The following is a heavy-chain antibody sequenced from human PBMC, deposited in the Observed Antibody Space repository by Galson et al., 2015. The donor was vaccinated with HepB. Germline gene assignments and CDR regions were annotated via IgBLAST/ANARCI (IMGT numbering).Heavy chain of an antibody. J-gene: IGHJ4*02. Sequence: LRLSCAASGFTFSDYGMHWVRQAPGKGLEWVAGISYDGNNKYYADSVKGRFNISRDNSNNTLYLQMNNLRAEDTAVYYCAKMGGVYSGHFHYWGKGTLVTVSS. V-gene: IGHV3-30*18. CDR1: GFTFSDYG. D-gene: IGHD3-16*01. CDR3: AKMGGVYSGHFHY. CDR2: ISYDGNNK.